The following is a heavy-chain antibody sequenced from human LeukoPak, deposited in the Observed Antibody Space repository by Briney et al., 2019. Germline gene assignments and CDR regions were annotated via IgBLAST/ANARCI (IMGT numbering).Heavy chain of an antibody. V-gene: IGHV4-39*01. Sequence: SETLSLTCTVSGSSISSSSSYYWGWIRQPPGKDLEWIGNIYYAGSTYQNPSLKSRVTISVDTSKNQFSLKLSSVTAADTAVYYCARLGSIASRRGVFEIWGQGTMATVSS. CDR2: IYYAGST. D-gene: IGHD6-6*01. CDR1: GSSISSSSSYY. CDR3: ARLGSIASRRGVFEI. J-gene: IGHJ3*02.